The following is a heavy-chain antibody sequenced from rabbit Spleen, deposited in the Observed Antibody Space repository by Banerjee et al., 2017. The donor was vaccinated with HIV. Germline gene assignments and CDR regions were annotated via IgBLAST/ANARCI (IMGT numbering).Heavy chain of an antibody. CDR2: IDTGSSGFT. V-gene: IGHV1S40*01. D-gene: IGHD8-1*01. CDR1: GVSFSNNYY. Sequence: QSLEESGGDLVKPGASLTLTCPASGVSFSNNYYMCWVRQAPGKGLEWIACIDTGSSGFTYFASWAKGRFTISKTSSTTVTLQMTSLTAADTATYFWARDSGSSFSSYGMDLWGPGTLVTVS. CDR3: ARDSGSSFSSYGMDL. J-gene: IGHJ6*01.